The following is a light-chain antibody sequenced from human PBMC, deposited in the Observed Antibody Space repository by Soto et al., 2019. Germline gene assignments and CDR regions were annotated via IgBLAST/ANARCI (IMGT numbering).Light chain of an antibody. Sequence: DIQMTQSPASLSASVGDRVTVSCRAGQAISGYLNWYQQKPGKAPTLLIFAASTLQSGVPSRFSGSGSGTDFTLTISSLQSEDFAVYYCHQYNFWPTFGQGTKVEIK. V-gene: IGKV1-9*01. CDR1: QAISGY. CDR3: HQYNFWPT. J-gene: IGKJ1*01. CDR2: AAS.